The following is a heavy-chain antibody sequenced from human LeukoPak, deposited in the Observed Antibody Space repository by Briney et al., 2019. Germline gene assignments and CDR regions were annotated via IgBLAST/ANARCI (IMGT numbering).Heavy chain of an antibody. J-gene: IGHJ4*02. CDR1: GYTFTSYG. D-gene: IGHD6-19*01. CDR3: ARDRGSGLDY. Sequence: VASMKVSCKTSGYTFTSYGISWVRQAPGQGLEWMGWISADNGKTNYAQKLQGRVNMTTDTSTTTAYMELRSLRSDDTAVYYCARDRGSGLDYWGQGTLVTVSS. CDR2: ISADNGKT. V-gene: IGHV1-18*01.